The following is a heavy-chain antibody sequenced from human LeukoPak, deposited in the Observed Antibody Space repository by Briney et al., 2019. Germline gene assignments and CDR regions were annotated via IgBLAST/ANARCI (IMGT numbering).Heavy chain of an antibody. D-gene: IGHD2-15*01. CDR1: GYTFTGYY. CDR2: INPNSGGT. J-gene: IGHJ4*02. Sequence: ASVKVSCKASGYTFTGYYMHWVRQAPGQGLEWMGWINPNSGGTNYAQKFQGRVTMTRDTSISTAYMELSRLRSDDTAVYYCARAPRGRCSGGSCSYFDYWGQGTLVTVSS. V-gene: IGHV1-2*02. CDR3: ARAPRGRCSGGSCSYFDY.